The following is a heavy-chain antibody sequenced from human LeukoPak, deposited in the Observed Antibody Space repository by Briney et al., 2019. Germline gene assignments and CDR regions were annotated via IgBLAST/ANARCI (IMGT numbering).Heavy chain of an antibody. CDR1: GVTFSSYS. J-gene: IGHJ4*02. CDR2: ISSRRSSI. D-gene: IGHD3-22*01. V-gene: IGHV3-21*01. CDR3: ARGEYYYDSSGYPGPGYFDY. Sequence: KPGGSLRLSCAASGVTFSSYSMNWVRQAPRKGLEWVSSISSRRSSISYADSVKGRLTSPRDHATNSLHLQMNSLRAEDTAVYYCARGEYYYDSSGYPGPGYFDYWGQGTLVTVSS.